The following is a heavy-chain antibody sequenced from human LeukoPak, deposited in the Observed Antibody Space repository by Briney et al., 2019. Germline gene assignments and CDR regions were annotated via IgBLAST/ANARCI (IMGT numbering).Heavy chain of an antibody. V-gene: IGHV4-59*01. CDR1: GGSISSYY. J-gene: IGHJ4*02. D-gene: IGHD2-15*01. Sequence: SEALSLTCIVSGGSISSYYWSWIRQPPGKGLEWIGCIYYSGSTNYNPSLKSRVTISVDTSKNQFSLKLSSVTAADTAVYYCARHPCSSGSCKGGFDYWGQGTLVTVSS. CDR3: ARHPCSSGSCKGGFDY. CDR2: IYYSGST.